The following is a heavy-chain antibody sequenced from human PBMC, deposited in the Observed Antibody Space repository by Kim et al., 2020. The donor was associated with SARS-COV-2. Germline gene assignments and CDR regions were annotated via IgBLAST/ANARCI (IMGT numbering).Heavy chain of an antibody. J-gene: IGHJ5*02. Sequence: GGSLRLSCAASGFTFSSYGMNWVRQAPGKGLEWVAVISYDASNKYFSDSVKGRFTISRDNSNNTVFLQMNSLTTDDTGIYYCAKDPYCSSDNCYTEHFDPWGQGTLVTVSS. D-gene: IGHD2-2*02. CDR3: AKDPYCSSDNCYTEHFDP. CDR2: ISYDASNK. V-gene: IGHV3-30*18. CDR1: GFTFSSYG.